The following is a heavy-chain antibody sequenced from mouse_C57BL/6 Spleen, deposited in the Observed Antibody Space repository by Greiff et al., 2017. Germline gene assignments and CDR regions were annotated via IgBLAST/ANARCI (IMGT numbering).Heavy chain of an antibody. D-gene: IGHD2-2*01. CDR1: GYSFTDYN. Sequence: VQLKESGPELVKPGASVKISCKASGYSFTDYNMNWVKQSNGKSLEWIGVINPNYGTTSYNQKFKGKATLTVDQSSSTAYMQLNSLTSEDSAVYYCARALYGYDLAWFAYWGQGTLVTVSA. V-gene: IGHV1-39*01. CDR3: ARALYGYDLAWFAY. CDR2: INPNYGTT. J-gene: IGHJ3*01.